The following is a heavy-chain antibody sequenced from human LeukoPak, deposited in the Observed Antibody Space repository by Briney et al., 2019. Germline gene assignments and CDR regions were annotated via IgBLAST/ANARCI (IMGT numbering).Heavy chain of an antibody. Sequence: ASVKVSCKASGYTFTSYGISWVRQAPGRGLEWMGWISAYNGNTNYAQKLQGRVTMTTDTSTSTAYMELRSLRSDDTAVYYCARNRWGQQLVGWDRYYYYGMDVWGKGTTVTVSS. CDR3: ARNRWGQQLVGWDRYYYYGMDV. CDR1: GYTFTSYG. CDR2: ISAYNGNT. J-gene: IGHJ6*04. V-gene: IGHV1-18*04. D-gene: IGHD6-13*01.